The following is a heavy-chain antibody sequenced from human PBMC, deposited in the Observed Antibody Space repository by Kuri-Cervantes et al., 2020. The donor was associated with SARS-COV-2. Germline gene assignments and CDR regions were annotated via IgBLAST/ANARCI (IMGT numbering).Heavy chain of an antibody. CDR3: ARKGCSSTSCYYYYYYYMDV. V-gene: IGHV3-74*03. D-gene: IGHD2-2*01. CDR1: GFIVNTDC. J-gene: IGHJ6*03. Sequence: GESLKISCSASGFIVNTDCMTWVRQVPGKGLVWVSHINSDGSNSTYADSVKGRFTISRDNAKNSLYLQMNSLRAEDTAVYYCARKGCSSTSCYYYYYYYMDVWGKGTTVTVSS. CDR2: INSDGSNS.